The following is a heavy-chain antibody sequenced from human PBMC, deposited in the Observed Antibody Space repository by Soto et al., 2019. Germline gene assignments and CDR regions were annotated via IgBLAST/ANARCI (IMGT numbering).Heavy chain of an antibody. Sequence: EVLLVETGGGLVQPGGSLRLSCAASGFTVSDNYMSWIRQAPGKGLEWVSLIYGDGSTDYANSVRGRFTISRDNSKNTVFLHMHSLRVEDTAFYFCASLMLSVDQYGLDVWGQGTTVTVSS. CDR3: ASLMLSVDQYGLDV. CDR1: GFTVSDNY. CDR2: IYGDGST. J-gene: IGHJ6*02. D-gene: IGHD3-16*02. V-gene: IGHV3-53*02.